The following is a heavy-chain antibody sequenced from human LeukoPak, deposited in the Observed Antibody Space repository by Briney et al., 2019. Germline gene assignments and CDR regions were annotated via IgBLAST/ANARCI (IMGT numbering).Heavy chain of an antibody. CDR2: ISYSGST. J-gene: IGHJ3*02. CDR1: GGSISNSDYL. D-gene: IGHD1-1*01. V-gene: IGHV4-39*01. CDR3: ARRPTGTQGDASDI. Sequence: PSETLSLTCTVSGGSISNSDYLWGWIRQPPETGLEWVGSISYSGSTYYNPSLKSRVTIFVDTSKNQFSLKLSSVTATATAVYYCARRPTGTQGDASDIWGQGTMVTVSS.